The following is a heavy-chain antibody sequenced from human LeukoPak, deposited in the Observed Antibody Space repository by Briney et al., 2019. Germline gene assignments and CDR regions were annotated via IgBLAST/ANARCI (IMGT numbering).Heavy chain of an antibody. D-gene: IGHD3-3*01. CDR1: GFTVSSNY. Sequence: GGSLRLSCAASGFTVSSNYMSWVRQAPGKGLEWVSAISGSGGSTYYADSVKGRFTISRDNSKNTLYLQMNSLRAEDTAVYYCAKDQDRITIFGVVITDFDYWGQGTLVTVSS. CDR3: AKDQDRITIFGVVITDFDY. J-gene: IGHJ4*02. CDR2: ISGSGGST. V-gene: IGHV3-23*01.